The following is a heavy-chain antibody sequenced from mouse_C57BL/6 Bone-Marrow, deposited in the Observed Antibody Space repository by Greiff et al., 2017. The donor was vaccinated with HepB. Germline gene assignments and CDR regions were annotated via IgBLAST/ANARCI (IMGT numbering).Heavy chain of an antibody. Sequence: EVQLQQSGPGLVKPSQSLSLTCSVTGYSITSGYYWNWIRQFPGNKLEWMGYISYDGSNNYNPSLKNRISITRDTSKNQFFLKLNSVTTEDTATYYCARGRLLFDYWGQGTTLTVSS. CDR1: GYSITSGYY. D-gene: IGHD1-1*01. CDR2: ISYDGSN. V-gene: IGHV3-6*01. CDR3: ARGRLLFDY. J-gene: IGHJ2*01.